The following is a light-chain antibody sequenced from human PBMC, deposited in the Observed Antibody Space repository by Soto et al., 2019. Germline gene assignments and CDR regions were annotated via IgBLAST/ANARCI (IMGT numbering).Light chain of an antibody. J-gene: IGKJ1*01. Sequence: AIQMTQSPPSLSASLGDRVTIXXRASQGIRNDLGWYQQKPGKAPKVXIYDASSLESGVPSRFSGSGSGTEFTLTISSLQPEDFATYYCQQSYSTPPTFGQGTKVDIK. CDR1: QGIRND. V-gene: IGKV1-6*01. CDR2: DAS. CDR3: QQSYSTPPT.